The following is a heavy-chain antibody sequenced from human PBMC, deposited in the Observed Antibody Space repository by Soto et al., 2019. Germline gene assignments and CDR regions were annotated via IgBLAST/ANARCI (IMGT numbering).Heavy chain of an antibody. CDR2: IRSRANNFAT. CDR3: TRGYCTSTTCWGLDY. D-gene: IGHD2-2*01. Sequence: EVQLVQSGGGLVQPGGSLKLSCAASGFTFSGAAMHWVRQASGKGLEWLGRIRSRANNFATAYAASVKGRFAISRDDSKGTAYLQMNSLKIEDTAVYYCTRGYCTSTTCWGLDYWGQGILVTVSS. CDR1: GFTFSGAA. V-gene: IGHV3-73*01. J-gene: IGHJ4*02.